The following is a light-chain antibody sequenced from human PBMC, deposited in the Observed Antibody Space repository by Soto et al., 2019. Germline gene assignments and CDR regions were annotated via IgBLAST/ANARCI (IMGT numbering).Light chain of an antibody. Sequence: QSALTQPPSASGSPGQSVTISCTGSSNDVGGYDYVSWYQQVPGKAPKLIIFEVTKRPSGVPDRFSGSKSDNTASLTVSGLQADDEADYYCSSYAGSDTFVVFGGGTKLTVL. J-gene: IGLJ2*01. CDR3: SSYAGSDTFVV. CDR1: SNDVGGYDY. CDR2: EVT. V-gene: IGLV2-8*01.